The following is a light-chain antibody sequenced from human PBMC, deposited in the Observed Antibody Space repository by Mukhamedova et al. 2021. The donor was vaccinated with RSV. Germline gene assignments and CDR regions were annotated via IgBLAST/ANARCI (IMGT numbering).Light chain of an antibody. J-gene: IGKJ4*01. Sequence: GQSPQLLIYLGSNRASGVPDRFSGGGSRTEFTLEISRVEAGDIGGYYCMQAVQTPLTFGGGTKIEI. CDR3: MQAVQTPLT. V-gene: IGKV2-28*01. CDR2: LGS.